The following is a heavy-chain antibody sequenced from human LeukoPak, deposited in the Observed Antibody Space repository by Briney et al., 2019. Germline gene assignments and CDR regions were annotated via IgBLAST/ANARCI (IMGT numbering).Heavy chain of an antibody. J-gene: IGHJ5*02. Sequence: SETLSLTCTVSGGSISSYYWSWIRQPPGKGLEWIGYIYYSGSTNYNPSLKSRVTISVDTSKNQFSLKLSSVTAADTAVYYCARGSVSGDSDWFDPWGQGTLVTVSS. V-gene: IGHV4-59*01. CDR3: ARGSVSGDSDWFDP. D-gene: IGHD5/OR15-5a*01. CDR1: GGSISSYY. CDR2: IYYSGST.